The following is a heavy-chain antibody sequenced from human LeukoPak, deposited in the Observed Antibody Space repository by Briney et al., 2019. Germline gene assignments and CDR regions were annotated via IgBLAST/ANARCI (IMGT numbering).Heavy chain of an antibody. Sequence: ASVKVSCKASGYTFINYTMHWVRQAPGQRLEWMGWINAGNRNTKYSQKFQGRVTITRDTSATIAYMELSSLRSEDTAVYYCARGGRYCSGGSCYENWGQGTLVTVSS. J-gene: IGHJ4*02. V-gene: IGHV1-3*01. CDR1: GYTFINYT. D-gene: IGHD2-15*01. CDR2: INAGNRNT. CDR3: ARGGRYCSGGSCYEN.